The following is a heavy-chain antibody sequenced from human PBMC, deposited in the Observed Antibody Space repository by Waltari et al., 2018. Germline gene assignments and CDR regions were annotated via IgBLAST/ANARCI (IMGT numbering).Heavy chain of an antibody. J-gene: IGHJ6*03. CDR2: ISSSSSTI. CDR3: ARTVAGTYYYYYYMDV. CDR1: GLTFTSYS. V-gene: IGHV3-48*04. Sequence: EVQLVESGGGLVQPGGSLRLSCAASGLTFTSYSMHWVRQAPGKGLEWVSYISSSSSTIYYADSVKGRFTISRDNAKNSLYLQMNSLRAEDTAVYYCARTVAGTYYYYYYMDVWGKGTTVTVSS. D-gene: IGHD6-19*01.